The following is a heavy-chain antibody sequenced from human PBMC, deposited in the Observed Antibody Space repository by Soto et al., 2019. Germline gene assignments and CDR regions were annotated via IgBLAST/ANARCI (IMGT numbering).Heavy chain of an antibody. CDR3: ARTHDYGDFGLDY. Sequence: SETLSLTCTVSGGSISSGGYYWSWIRQHPGKGLEWIGYIYYSGSTYYNPSLKSRVTISVDTSKNQFSLKLSSVTAADTAVYYCARTHDYGDFGLDYWGQGTLVTVSS. CDR1: GGSISSGGYY. D-gene: IGHD4-17*01. J-gene: IGHJ4*02. CDR2: IYYSGST. V-gene: IGHV4-31*03.